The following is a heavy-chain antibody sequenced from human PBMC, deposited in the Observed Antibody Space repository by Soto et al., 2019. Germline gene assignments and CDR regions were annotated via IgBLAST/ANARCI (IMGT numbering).Heavy chain of an antibody. J-gene: IGHJ4*02. CDR3: ARGPTNYYGSGSRAHFDY. Sequence: SETLSLTCTVSGGSISNYHWSWIRQPPGKGLEWIAYIYCSGSTNYNPSLKSRVTISVDTSKNQFSLNLNSVTAADTAVYYCARGPTNYYGSGSRAHFDYWGKGTLVTVSS. CDR1: GGSISNYH. V-gene: IGHV4-59*01. D-gene: IGHD3-10*01. CDR2: IYCSGST.